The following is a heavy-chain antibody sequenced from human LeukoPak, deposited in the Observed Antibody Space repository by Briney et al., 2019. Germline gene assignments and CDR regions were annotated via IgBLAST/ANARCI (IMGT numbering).Heavy chain of an antibody. J-gene: IGHJ5*02. V-gene: IGHV3-74*01. Sequence: PGGSLRLSCAASGFTFSSYWMHWVRQAPGKGLVRVSRINSDGSSTSYADSVKGRFTISRDNAKNTLYLQMNSLRAEDTAVYYCARDSGSYRGENWFDPWGQGTLVTVSS. D-gene: IGHD1-26*01. CDR2: INSDGSST. CDR1: GFTFSSYW. CDR3: ARDSGSYRGENWFDP.